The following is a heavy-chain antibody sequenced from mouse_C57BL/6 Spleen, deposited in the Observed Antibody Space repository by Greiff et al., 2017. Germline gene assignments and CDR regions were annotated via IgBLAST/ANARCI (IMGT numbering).Heavy chain of an antibody. Sequence: VQLQQPGAELVRPGSSVKLSCKASGYTFTSYWMHWVKQRPIQGLEWIGNIDPSDSETHYNQKFKDKDTLTVDKSSSTAYMQLSSLTSEDSAVYYCARGPPYYYAMDYWGQGTSVTVSS. CDR3: ARGPPYYYAMDY. V-gene: IGHV1-52*01. CDR2: IDPSDSET. J-gene: IGHJ4*01. CDR1: GYTFTSYW.